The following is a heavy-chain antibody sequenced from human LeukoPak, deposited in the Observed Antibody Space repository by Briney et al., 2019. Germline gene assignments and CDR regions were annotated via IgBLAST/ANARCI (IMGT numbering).Heavy chain of an antibody. Sequence: GGSLRLSCAASGFTFSSYWMSWVRQAPGKGLEWVANIKQDGSEKYYVDSVKGRFTISRDNAKNSLYLQMNSLRAEDTAVYYCASGGYSSSWDGLHYWSQGSLVAVSS. CDR2: IKQDGSEK. J-gene: IGHJ4*02. D-gene: IGHD6-13*01. CDR1: GFTFSSYW. CDR3: ASGGYSSSWDGLHY. V-gene: IGHV3-7*01.